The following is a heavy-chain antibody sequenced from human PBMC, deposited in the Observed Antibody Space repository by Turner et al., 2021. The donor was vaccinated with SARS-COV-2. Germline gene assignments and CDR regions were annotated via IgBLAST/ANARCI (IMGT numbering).Heavy chain of an antibody. Sequence: QVQLVESGGGVVQPGRSLRLSCAASGFTFSHYAIHWVRQAPGKGREWVAVISYDGSEKFYADSVKGRFTISRDNSKNTLYLQMNSLRPEETAVYYCAKGPFFDYWGQGTLVTVSS. CDR2: ISYDGSEK. CDR3: AKGPFFDY. V-gene: IGHV3-30*18. J-gene: IGHJ4*02. CDR1: GFTFSHYA.